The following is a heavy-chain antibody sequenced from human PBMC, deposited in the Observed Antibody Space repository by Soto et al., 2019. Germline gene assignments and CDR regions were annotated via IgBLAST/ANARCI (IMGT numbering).Heavy chain of an antibody. D-gene: IGHD3-22*01. J-gene: IGHJ4*02. CDR3: ARSYYDSRASHLDY. Sequence: PGGSLRLSCAASGFAFNKYWMNWVRQAPGKELEWVANIREDGSEKYYVDSVKGRFTISRDNGDNALYLKMNSLKGEDTAVYYCARSYYDSRASHLDYWGQGTAVTVSS. CDR1: GFAFNKYW. CDR2: IREDGSEK. V-gene: IGHV3-7*05.